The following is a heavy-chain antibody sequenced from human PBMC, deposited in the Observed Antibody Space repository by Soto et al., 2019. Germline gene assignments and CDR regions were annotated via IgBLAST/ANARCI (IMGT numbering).Heavy chain of an antibody. CDR1: GGSISSSNW. V-gene: IGHV4-4*02. J-gene: IGHJ6*02. CDR2: IYHSGST. Sequence: SETLSLTCAVSGGSISSSNWWSWVRQPPGKGLEWIGEIYHSGSTNYNPSLKSRVTISVDKSKNQFSLKLSSVTAADTAVYYCARDKQWLVLGSGYYYYGMDVWGQGTTVTVSS. D-gene: IGHD6-19*01. CDR3: ARDKQWLVLGSGYYYYGMDV.